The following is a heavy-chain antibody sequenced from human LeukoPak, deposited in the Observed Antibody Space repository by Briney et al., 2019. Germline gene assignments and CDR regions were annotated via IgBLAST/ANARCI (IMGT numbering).Heavy chain of an antibody. Sequence: GGSLRLSCAASGFTFSSHGMSWVRQAPGKGLEWVSGIIGSGDVTYYAESVKGRFTISRDNSKNTVYLQMNSLRLEDTAVYHCARGRTAPDNWGRGTLVTVSS. V-gene: IGHV3-23*01. CDR1: GFTFSSHG. CDR3: ARGRTAPDN. CDR2: IIGSGDVT. D-gene: IGHD5-18*01. J-gene: IGHJ4*02.